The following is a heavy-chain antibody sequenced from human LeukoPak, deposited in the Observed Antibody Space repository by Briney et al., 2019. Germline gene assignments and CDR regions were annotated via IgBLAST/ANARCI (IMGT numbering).Heavy chain of an antibody. V-gene: IGHV3-74*01. J-gene: IGHJ4*02. CDR1: GFTFSNYW. CDR2: INVDGSVK. D-gene: IGHD4-23*01. CDR3: VRDLILVDTPGDDFDY. Sequence: GGSLRLSCAASGFTFSNYWMHWVRQVPGRGLVWVSRINVDGSVKSYADSVKGRFTISRDNAKNTVSLQMNSLRAEDTAVYYCVRDLILVDTPGDDFDYWGQGALVTVSS.